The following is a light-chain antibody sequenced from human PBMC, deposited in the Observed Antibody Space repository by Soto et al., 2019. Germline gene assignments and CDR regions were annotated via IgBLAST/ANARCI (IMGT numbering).Light chain of an antibody. CDR1: QSVSSSY. V-gene: IGKV3-20*01. CDR3: QQYVSSPIT. J-gene: IGKJ5*01. Sequence: EIVLTQSPGTLSLSPGERATLSCRASQSVSSSYLAWYQQKPGQTPRLLLYGASTRATGIPDRFSGSGSGADFTLTISRLEPEDLAVYYCQQYVSSPITFGQGTPLEIK. CDR2: GAS.